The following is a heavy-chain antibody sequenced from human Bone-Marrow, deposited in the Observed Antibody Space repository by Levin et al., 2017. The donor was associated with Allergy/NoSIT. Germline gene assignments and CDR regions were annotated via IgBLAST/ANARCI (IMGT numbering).Heavy chain of an antibody. V-gene: IGHV3-23*01. D-gene: IGHD2-15*01. J-gene: IGHJ3*01. CDR3: ARRFCGGGSCHAGAFDL. CDR1: GFTFNDYA. CDR2: ISQSGIDT. Sequence: GGSLRLSCAASGFTFNDYAMSWVRQSPGKGLEWVSAISQSGIDTYYRDTVRGRFVISRDDSENTLNLQMNDLRGEDTAKYFCARRFCGGGSCHAGAFDLWGQGIMVTVSS.